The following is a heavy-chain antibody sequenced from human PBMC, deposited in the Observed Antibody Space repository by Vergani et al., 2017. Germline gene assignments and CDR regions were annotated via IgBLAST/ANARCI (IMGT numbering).Heavy chain of an antibody. J-gene: IGHJ5*02. D-gene: IGHD6-13*01. CDR2: IYYSGST. Sequence: QLQLQESGPGLVKPSETLSLTCTVSGGSISSSSYYWGWIRQPPGNGLEWIGSIYYSGSTYYNPSLKSRVTISVDTSKNQFSLKLSSVTAADTAVYYCARGELGAAAGSAGDFDPWGQGTLVTVSS. V-gene: IGHV4-39*07. CDR1: GGSISSSSYY. CDR3: ARGELGAAAGSAGDFDP.